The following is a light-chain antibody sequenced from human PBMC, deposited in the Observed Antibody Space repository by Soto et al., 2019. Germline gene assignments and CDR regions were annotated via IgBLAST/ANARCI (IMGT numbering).Light chain of an antibody. J-gene: IGLJ1*01. CDR1: SSDVGGYNY. CDR2: EVS. CDR3: CSYTSGSTRV. V-gene: IGLV2-14*01. Sequence: QSALSQPASVSGSPGQSITISCTGTSSDVGGYNYVSWYQQHPGKAPKLIIFEVSNRPSGVSNRFSGSKSGNTASLTISGLQAEDEADYYCCSYTSGSTRVFGTGTKVTVL.